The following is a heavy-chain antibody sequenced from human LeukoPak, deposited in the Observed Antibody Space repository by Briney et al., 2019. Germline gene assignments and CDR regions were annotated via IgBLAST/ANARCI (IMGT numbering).Heavy chain of an antibody. CDR3: ASFEVGA. Sequence: GASVKVSCKASGYTFTRYYVNWVRQAPGQGLEWMGWINPNSGGTNYAQKFQGRVTMTRDTSITTVYMEPSRLRSDETAVFYCASFEVGAWGQGTLVTVSS. CDR1: GYTFTRYY. J-gene: IGHJ5*02. V-gene: IGHV1-2*02. D-gene: IGHD3-10*01. CDR2: INPNSGGT.